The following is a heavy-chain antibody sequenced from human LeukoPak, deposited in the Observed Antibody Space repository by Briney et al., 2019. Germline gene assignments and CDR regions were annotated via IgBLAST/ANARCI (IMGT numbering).Heavy chain of an antibody. CDR2: IFYSGST. CDR3: ARDQKKTGEPNYWYFDL. Sequence: SETLSLTCTVSGGSISSTNYYWGWLRQPPRKGLEWMGSIFYSGSTYYNPSLKSRVTISVDTSKNQFSLRLNSVTAADTAVYFCARDQKKTGEPNYWYFDLWGRGTLVTVSS. D-gene: IGHD7-27*01. CDR1: GGSISSTNYY. J-gene: IGHJ2*01. V-gene: IGHV4-39*07.